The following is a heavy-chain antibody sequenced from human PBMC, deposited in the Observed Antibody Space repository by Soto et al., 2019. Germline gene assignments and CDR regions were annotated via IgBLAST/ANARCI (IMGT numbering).Heavy chain of an antibody. J-gene: IGHJ4*02. Sequence: PGGSLSLSCAASGFTFSSYAMSWVRQATGKGLEWVSAISGSGGSTYYADSVKGRFTISRDNSKNTLYLQMNSLRAEDTAVYYCAKSSSPAGEVYAIHPFDFWGQGTLVTVSS. CDR3: AKSSSPAGEVYAIHPFDF. CDR1: GFTFSSYA. V-gene: IGHV3-23*01. CDR2: ISGSGGST. D-gene: IGHD2-8*01.